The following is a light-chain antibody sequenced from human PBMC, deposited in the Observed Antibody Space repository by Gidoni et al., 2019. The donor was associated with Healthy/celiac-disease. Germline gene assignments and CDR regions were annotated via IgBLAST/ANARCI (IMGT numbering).Light chain of an antibody. CDR1: SRDVGSYNR. V-gene: IGLV2-18*03. CDR2: EVS. J-gene: IGLJ2*01. Sequence: QSALTQPPSVSASPGQSGPISSTGTSRDVGSYNRVFWYQQPPGTAPTLMIYEVSNRPSGVPDRFSGSHSGNTASLTTSVLQAEDVAEYYCSSYTSSSTPVFGGGTTLTVL. CDR3: SSYTSSSTPV.